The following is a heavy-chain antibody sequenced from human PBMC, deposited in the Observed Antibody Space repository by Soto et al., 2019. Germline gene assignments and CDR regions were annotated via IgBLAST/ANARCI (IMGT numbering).Heavy chain of an antibody. CDR3: ATYVVVQRESYYYYGMDV. CDR2: LNPNSGNT. J-gene: IGHJ6*02. CDR1: GYTFTSYD. Sequence: ASVKVSCKASGYTFTSYDINWVRQATGQGLEWMGWLNPNSGNTGDAQKFQGRVTMTRNTSISTAYKELSSLRSEDTAVYYSATYVVVQRESYYYYGMDVWGQGTTVTVSS. D-gene: IGHD2-2*01. V-gene: IGHV1-8*01.